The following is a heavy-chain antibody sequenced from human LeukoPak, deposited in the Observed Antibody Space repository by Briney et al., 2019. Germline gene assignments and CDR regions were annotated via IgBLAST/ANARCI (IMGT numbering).Heavy chain of an antibody. V-gene: IGHV4-34*01. D-gene: IGHD5-18*01. J-gene: IGHJ4*02. CDR2: IYYSGST. Sequence: SETLSLTCAVYGGSFSGYYWSWIRQPPGKGLEWIGSIYYSGSTYYNPSLKSRVTISVDTSKNQFSLKLSSVTAADTAVYYCARGRGYSYVNFDYWGQGTLVTVSS. CDR3: ARGRGYSYVNFDY. CDR1: GGSFSGYY.